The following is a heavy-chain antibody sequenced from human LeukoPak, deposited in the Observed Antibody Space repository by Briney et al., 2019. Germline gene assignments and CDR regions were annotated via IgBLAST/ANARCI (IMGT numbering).Heavy chain of an antibody. CDR1: GFTVSSNY. J-gene: IGHJ6*03. Sequence: GGSLRLSCAASGFTVSSNYMSWVRQAPGKGLEWVSAIYSGGSTYYADSVKGRFTISRDNSKNTLYLQMNSLRAEDTAVYYCASGSGSYRTPYYYMDVWGTGTTVTVSS. CDR3: ASGSGSYRTPYYYMDV. V-gene: IGHV3-53*01. CDR2: IYSGGST. D-gene: IGHD3-10*01.